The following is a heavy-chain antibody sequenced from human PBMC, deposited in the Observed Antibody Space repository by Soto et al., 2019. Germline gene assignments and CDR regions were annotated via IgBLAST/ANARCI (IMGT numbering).Heavy chain of an antibody. CDR1: GGSISSGGYY. CDR3: ARVAITMIVDDAFDI. CDR2: IYYSGIT. V-gene: IGHV4-31*03. D-gene: IGHD3-22*01. J-gene: IGHJ3*02. Sequence: QVQLQESGPGLVKPSQTLSLTCTVSGGSISSGGYYWSWIRQHPGKGLEWIGYIYYSGITYYNPSLKSRVTITVDTSKNQFSLKLSSVTAADTAVYYCARVAITMIVDDAFDIWGQGTMVTVSS.